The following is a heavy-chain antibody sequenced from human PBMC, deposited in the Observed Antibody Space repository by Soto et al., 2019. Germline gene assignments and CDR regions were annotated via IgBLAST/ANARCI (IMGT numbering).Heavy chain of an antibody. Sequence: VQLVESGGGVVQPGRSLRLSCAASGFTFSDYAMHWVRQAPGKGLEWVAVVSHDGRNTHYADSVKGRFTSSRDSSKNTVSLEMTSLRAEDTAVYYCAKGGRQWLVTSDFNYWGQGALVTGSS. J-gene: IGHJ4*02. V-gene: IGHV3-30*18. CDR1: GFTFSDYA. D-gene: IGHD6-19*01. CDR2: VSHDGRNT. CDR3: AKGGRQWLVTSDFNY.